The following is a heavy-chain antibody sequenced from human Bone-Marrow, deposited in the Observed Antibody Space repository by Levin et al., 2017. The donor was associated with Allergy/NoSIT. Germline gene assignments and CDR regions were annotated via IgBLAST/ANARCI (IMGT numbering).Heavy chain of an antibody. V-gene: IGHV3-23*01. D-gene: IGHD3-10*01. CDR1: GFTFSAFA. CDR3: ATQWGKVRGGDS. CDR2: ISGSGAST. J-gene: IGHJ5*01. Sequence: GGSLRLSCAASGFTFSAFAMKWIRQAPGEGLEYVSMISGSGASTNYADSLKGRFTISRDNSENTVFLQMNSLRAEDTAIYYCATQWGKVRGGDSWGQGTLVTVSS.